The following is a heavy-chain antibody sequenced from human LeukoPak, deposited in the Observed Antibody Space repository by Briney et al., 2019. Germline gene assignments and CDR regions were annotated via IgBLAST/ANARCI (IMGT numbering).Heavy chain of an antibody. CDR1: GGSISSYY. V-gene: IGHV4-59*04. CDR3: ARTDSSEYYFDY. CDR2: IYYSGST. J-gene: IGHJ4*02. D-gene: IGHD6-19*01. Sequence: SETLSLTCTVSGGSISSYYWSWIRQPPGKGLEWIGNIYYSGSTYYNPSLKSRVTISVDTSKSQFSLTLTSVTAADTSVYYCARTDSSEYYFDYWGQGTLVTVSS.